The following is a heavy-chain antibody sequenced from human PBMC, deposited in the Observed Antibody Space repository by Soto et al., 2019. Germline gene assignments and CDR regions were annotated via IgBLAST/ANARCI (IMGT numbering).Heavy chain of an antibody. CDR3: ARHGGVWDF. D-gene: IGHD3-16*01. CDR1: GGSISSSSYY. V-gene: IGHV4-39*01. CDR2: IYYSGST. Sequence: QLQLQESGPGLVKPSETLSLTCTVSGGSISSSSYYWGWIRQPPGKGLEWIGGIYYSGSTYYTPSLKSRDTISVDTSKNQFSLKLSSVTAADTAVYYCARHGGVWDFGGQGTLVTVSS. J-gene: IGHJ4*02.